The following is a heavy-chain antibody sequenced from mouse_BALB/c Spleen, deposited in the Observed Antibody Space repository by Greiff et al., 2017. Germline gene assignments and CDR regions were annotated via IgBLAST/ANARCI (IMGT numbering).Heavy chain of an antibody. Sequence: EVQVVESGAELVKPGASVKLSCTASGFNIKDTYMHWVKQRPEQGLEWIGRIDPANGNTKYDPKFQGKATITADTSSNTAYLQLSSLTSEDTAVYYCARDYYGSSYYAMDYWGQGTSVTVSS. D-gene: IGHD1-1*01. J-gene: IGHJ4*01. CDR2: IDPANGNT. CDR3: ARDYYGSSYYAMDY. CDR1: GFNIKDTY. V-gene: IGHV14-3*02.